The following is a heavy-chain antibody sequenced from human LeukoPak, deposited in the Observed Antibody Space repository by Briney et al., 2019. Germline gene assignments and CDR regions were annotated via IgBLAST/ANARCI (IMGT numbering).Heavy chain of an antibody. CDR1: GFTFSSYA. CDR3: AREDIVVVPAAGVAYNWFDP. J-gene: IGHJ5*02. D-gene: IGHD2-2*01. V-gene: IGHV3-30-3*01. Sequence: GGSLRLSCAASGFTFSSYAMHLVRQAPGKGLEWVAIISNDGSNKYYADSVKGRFTISRDNSKNTLYLQMNSLRAEDTAVYYCAREDIVVVPAAGVAYNWFDPWGQGTLVTVSS. CDR2: ISNDGSNK.